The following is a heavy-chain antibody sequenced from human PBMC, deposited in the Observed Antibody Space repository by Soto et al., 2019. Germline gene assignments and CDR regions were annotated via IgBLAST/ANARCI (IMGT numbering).Heavy chain of an antibody. D-gene: IGHD6-13*01. CDR3: ARGSAAAGPYYFDY. CDR2: INAGNGAT. Sequence: ASVKVSCKASGYTFSTYAMQWVRQAPGQRLEWMGWINAGNGATKYSQNFQDRVTIARDTSANTAFMELSSLRSEDTAVYYCARGSAAAGPYYFDYWAQGTLVTVSS. J-gene: IGHJ4*02. CDR1: GYTFSTYA. V-gene: IGHV1-3*01.